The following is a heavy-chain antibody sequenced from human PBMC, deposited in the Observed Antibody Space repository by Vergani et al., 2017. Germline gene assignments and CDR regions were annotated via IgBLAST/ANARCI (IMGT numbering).Heavy chain of an antibody. V-gene: IGHV3-33*06. CDR2: IWYDGSNK. J-gene: IGHJ4*02. CDR1: GFTFSSHG. Sequence: QVQLVESEGGVVQPGRSLTLSCVASGFTFSSHGMHWVRQAPGKGLEWVAVIWYDGSNKYYGDSVKGRFTISRDNSKNTLYLQMNSLRAEDTAVYYCAKGHIAARPFWGQGTLVTVSS. D-gene: IGHD6-6*01. CDR3: AKGHIAARPF.